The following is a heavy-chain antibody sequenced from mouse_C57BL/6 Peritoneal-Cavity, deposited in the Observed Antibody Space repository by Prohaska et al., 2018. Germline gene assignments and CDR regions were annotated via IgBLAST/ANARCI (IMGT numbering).Heavy chain of an antibody. Sequence: RPGSSVKLSCKASGYTFTSYWMDWVKQRPGQGLEWIGNIYPSDSETHYNQKFKDKATLTVDKSDSTAYMQLSSLKSEDSAVYYCARDYDLDYWGQGTTLTVSS. CDR1: GYTFTSYW. CDR3: ARDYDLDY. J-gene: IGHJ2*01. V-gene: IGHV1-61*01. D-gene: IGHD1-1*01. CDR2: IYPSDSET.